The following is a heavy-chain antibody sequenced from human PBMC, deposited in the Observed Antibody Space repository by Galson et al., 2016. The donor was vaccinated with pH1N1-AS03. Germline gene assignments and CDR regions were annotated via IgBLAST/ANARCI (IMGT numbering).Heavy chain of an antibody. CDR2: IGSSGRTI. J-gene: IGHJ4*02. D-gene: IGHD2-21*01. CDR1: VSLSGYS. V-gene: IGHV3-48*01. Sequence: SLRLSCAASVSLSGYSVNWVRQAPGKGLEWVAYIGSSGRTISYADSVKGRFTVSRDSGKNSVELQMNSLGAEDTAVYYCARDSPTTLIGGEVWGQGTLVTVPS. CDR3: ARDSPTTLIGGEV.